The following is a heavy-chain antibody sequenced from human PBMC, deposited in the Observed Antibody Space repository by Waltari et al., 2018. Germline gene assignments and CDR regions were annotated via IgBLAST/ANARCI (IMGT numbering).Heavy chain of an antibody. CDR2: INHIGST. V-gene: IGHV4-34*01. D-gene: IGHD3-3*01. CDR3: SRPDYDFLSGYSSALHY. CDR1: GGSFSGYY. J-gene: IGHJ4*02. Sequence: QVQLQQWGAGLLKPLETLSLTCAVYGGSFSGYYWSWIRQHPGKGLEWIGEINHIGSTHSNPSLKSRVTISVDTSKNQFSLKLISVTAADTAVYYFSRPDYDFLSGYSSALHYWGQGTLVTVSS.